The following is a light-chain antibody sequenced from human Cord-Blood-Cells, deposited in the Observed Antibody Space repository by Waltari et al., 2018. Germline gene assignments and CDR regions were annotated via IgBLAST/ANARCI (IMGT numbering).Light chain of an antibody. J-gene: IGLJ3*02. CDR1: SSDVGGYNY. Sequence: QSALTQPASVSGSPGQSITISCTGTSSDVGGYNYVSWYQQHPGKAPKLMIVDVSKRPSGVSNRFSGSKSGNTASLTISGLQAEDEADYYCSSYTSSSTWVFGGGTKLTVL. CDR2: DVS. V-gene: IGLV2-14*01. CDR3: SSYTSSSTWV.